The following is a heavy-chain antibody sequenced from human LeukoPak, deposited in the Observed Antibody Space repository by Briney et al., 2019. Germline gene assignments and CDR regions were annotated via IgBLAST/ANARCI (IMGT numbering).Heavy chain of an antibody. CDR3: AKGHCSGGSCYSSPFYYYYGMDV. CDR2: ISWNSGSI. D-gene: IGHD2-15*01. Sequence: QAGGSLRLSCAASGFTFYDYAMHWVRQAPGKGLEWVSGISWNSGSIGYADSVKGRFTISRDNAKNSLYLQMNSLRAENTALYYCAKGHCSGGSCYSSPFYYYYGMDVWGQGTTVTVSS. CDR1: GFTFYDYA. J-gene: IGHJ6*02. V-gene: IGHV3-9*01.